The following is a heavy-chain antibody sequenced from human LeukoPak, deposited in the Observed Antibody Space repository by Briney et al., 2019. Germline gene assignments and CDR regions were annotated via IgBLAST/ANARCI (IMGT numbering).Heavy chain of an antibody. D-gene: IGHD2-15*01. CDR3: ARDTGLYCSGGSCYCDY. J-gene: IGHJ4*02. CDR2: ISAYNGNT. Sequence: ASVKVSCKASGYTFTSYGISWVRQAPGQGLEWMGWISAYNGNTNYAQKLQGRVTMTTDTSTSTAYMELRSLRSDDTAVYYCARDTGLYCSGGSCYCDYWGQGTLVTVSS. V-gene: IGHV1-18*01. CDR1: GYTFTSYG.